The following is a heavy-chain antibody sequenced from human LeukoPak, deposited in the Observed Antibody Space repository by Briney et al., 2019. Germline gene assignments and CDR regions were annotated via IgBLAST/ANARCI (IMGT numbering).Heavy chain of an antibody. CDR1: GGSISSYY. CDR3: ARGKSQYYDFWSGYSPYYFDY. V-gene: IGHV4-39*07. D-gene: IGHD3-3*01. J-gene: IGHJ4*02. CDR2: IYYSGST. Sequence: PSETLSLTCTVSGGSISSYYWGWIRQPPGKGLEWIGSIYYSGSTYYNPSLKSRVTISVDTSKNQFSLKLSSVTAADTAVYYCARGKSQYYDFWSGYSPYYFDYWGQGTLVTVSS.